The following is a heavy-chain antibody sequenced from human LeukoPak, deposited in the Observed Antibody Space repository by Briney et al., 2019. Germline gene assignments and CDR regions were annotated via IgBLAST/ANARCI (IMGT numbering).Heavy chain of an antibody. CDR3: ARGRRRSMITFGGVIVIWFDP. D-gene: IGHD3-16*02. CDR1: GYTFTGYF. CDR2: IDPNSGAT. Sequence: GASVKVSCKASGYTFTGYFMHWVRQAPGQGLDWMGWIDPNSGATNYAQKFQGRVTMTRDTSISTAYMELSRLTSDDTAVYYCARGRRRSMITFGGVIVIWFDPWGQGTLVTVSS. V-gene: IGHV1-2*02. J-gene: IGHJ5*02.